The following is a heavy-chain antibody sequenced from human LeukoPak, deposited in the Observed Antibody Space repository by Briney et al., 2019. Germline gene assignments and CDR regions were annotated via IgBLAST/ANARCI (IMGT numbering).Heavy chain of an antibody. D-gene: IGHD6-13*01. V-gene: IGHV3-23*01. J-gene: IGHJ4*02. CDR2: ISGSGGKT. CDR1: EFTFSNYV. CDR3: AKDGRSSSSWYYYY. Sequence: GGSLRLSCVASEFTFSNYVMSWARQAPGKGLEWVSVISGSGGKTNYADSVKGRFTISRDNSKNTLYLQMNSLRAEDTAVYYCAKDGRSSSSWYYYYWGQGTLVTVSS.